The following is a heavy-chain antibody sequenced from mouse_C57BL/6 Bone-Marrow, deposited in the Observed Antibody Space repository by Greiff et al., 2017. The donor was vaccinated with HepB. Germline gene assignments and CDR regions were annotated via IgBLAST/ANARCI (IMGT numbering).Heavy chain of an antibody. J-gene: IGHJ2*01. Sequence: DVQLQESGPGLVKPSQSLSLTCSVTGYSITSGYYWNWIRQFPGNKLEWMGYISYDGSNNYNPSLKNRISITRDTSKNQFFLKLNSVTTEDTATYYCARVTGTGGYFDYWGQGTTLTVSS. D-gene: IGHD4-1*01. V-gene: IGHV3-6*01. CDR3: ARVTGTGGYFDY. CDR1: GYSITSGYY. CDR2: ISYDGSN.